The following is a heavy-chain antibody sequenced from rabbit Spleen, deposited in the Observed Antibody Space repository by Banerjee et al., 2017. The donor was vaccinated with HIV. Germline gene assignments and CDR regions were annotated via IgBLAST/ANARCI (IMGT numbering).Heavy chain of an antibody. Sequence: ACINTITGKAVYASWAKGRFTISRSTSLNTVDLKMTSLTAADTATYFCARDSSGWGTTRLDLWGQGTLVTVS. CDR3: ARDSSGWGTTRLDL. D-gene: IGHD4-1*01. CDR2: INTITGKA. V-gene: IGHV1S43*01. J-gene: IGHJ3*01.